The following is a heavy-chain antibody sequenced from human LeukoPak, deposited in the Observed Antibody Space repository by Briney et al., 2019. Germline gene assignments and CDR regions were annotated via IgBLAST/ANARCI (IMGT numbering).Heavy chain of an antibody. CDR3: ARDPSAWSGYYDY. Sequence: GGSLRLSCAASGFTFSSYWMHWVRQAPEKGLVWVSRIKSDGSTTNCADSVKGRFTISRDNAKNTLYLQMNGLRAEDTAVYYCARDPSAWSGYYDYWGQGTPVTVSS. CDR2: IKSDGSTT. V-gene: IGHV3-74*01. CDR1: GFTFSSYW. D-gene: IGHD3-3*01. J-gene: IGHJ4*02.